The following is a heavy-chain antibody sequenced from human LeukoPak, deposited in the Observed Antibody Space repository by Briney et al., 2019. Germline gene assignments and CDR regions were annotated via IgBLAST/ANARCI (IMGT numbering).Heavy chain of an antibody. Sequence: GGPLRLSCAASGFSFSSYGMHWVRQAPGKGLEWVAFIHYDGSNKYYANSVKGRFTISRDNSKNTLYLHMNSLRAEDTAVYYCAKDPIRGVRPYYFSSWGQGTLVTVSS. CDR2: IHYDGSNK. CDR1: GFSFSSYG. J-gene: IGHJ4*02. CDR3: AKDPIRGVRPYYFSS. V-gene: IGHV3-30*02. D-gene: IGHD3-10*01.